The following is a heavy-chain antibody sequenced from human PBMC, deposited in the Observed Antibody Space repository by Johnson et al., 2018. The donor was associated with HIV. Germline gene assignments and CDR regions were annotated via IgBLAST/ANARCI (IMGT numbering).Heavy chain of an antibody. CDR1: GFTFSSYA. V-gene: IGHV3-64*04. Sequence: QVQLVESGGGLVQPGGSLRLSCAASGFTFSSYAMHWVRQAPGKGLEYVSAISNNGGCTYYAESVKGRFIISRDNSKNTAYLQMNSLKTEDTAVYYCTRWGGAFDIWGQGTMVTVSS. D-gene: IGHD3-10*01. CDR2: ISNNGGCT. CDR3: TRWGGAFDI. J-gene: IGHJ3*02.